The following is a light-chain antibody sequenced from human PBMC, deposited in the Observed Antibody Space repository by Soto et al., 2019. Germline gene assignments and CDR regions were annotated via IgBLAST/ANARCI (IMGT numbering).Light chain of an antibody. V-gene: IGLV2-23*02. CDR3: CSYAGRTTPYV. J-gene: IGLJ1*01. CDR1: SSDVGSYNL. CDR2: EVS. Sequence: QSALTQPASVSGSPGQSITISCTGTSSDVGSYNLVSWYHHHPGKAPKLMIYEVSERPSGVSNRFSGSKSGNTASLTISGLQAEDEADYYCCSYAGRTTPYVFGTGTKVTVL.